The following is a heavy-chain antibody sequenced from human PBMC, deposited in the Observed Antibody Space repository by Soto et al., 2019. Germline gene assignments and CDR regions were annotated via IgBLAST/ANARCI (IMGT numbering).Heavy chain of an antibody. Sequence: PSETLSLTCTVSGGSISSSSYYWGWIRQPPGKGLEWIGSIYYSGSTYYNPSLKSRVTISVDTSKNQFSLKLSSVTAADTAVYYCARPRGGGAGWFDPWGQGTLVTVSS. CDR1: GGSISSSSYY. V-gene: IGHV4-39*01. CDR2: IYYSGST. J-gene: IGHJ5*02. CDR3: ARPRGGGAGWFDP. D-gene: IGHD3-10*01.